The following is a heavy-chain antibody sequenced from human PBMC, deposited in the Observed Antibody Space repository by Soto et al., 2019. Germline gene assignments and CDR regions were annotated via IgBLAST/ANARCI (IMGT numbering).Heavy chain of an antibody. D-gene: IGHD6-13*01. CDR1: GFTFSSYG. V-gene: IGHV3-30*18. CDR2: ISYDGSNK. J-gene: IGHJ6*02. Sequence: GGSLRRSCAASGFTFSSYGMHWVRQAPGKGLEWVAVISYDGSNKYYADSVKGRFTISRDNSKNTLYLQMNSLRAEDTAVYYSAKDYGIAAAGRYYYGMDVWGQGTTVTVSS. CDR3: AKDYGIAAAGRYYYGMDV.